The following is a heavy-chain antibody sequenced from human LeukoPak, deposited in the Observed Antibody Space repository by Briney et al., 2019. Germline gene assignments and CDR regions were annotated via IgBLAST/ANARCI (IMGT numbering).Heavy chain of an antibody. CDR2: INHSGST. CDR1: GGSFSGYY. V-gene: IGHV4-34*01. Sequence: PSETLSLTCAVYGGSFSGYYWSWIRQPPGKGLGWIGEINHSGSTNYNPSLKSRVTISVDTSKNQFSLKLSSVTAADTAVYYCARARSSSWYRGGGDYFDYWGQGTLVTVSS. CDR3: ARARSSSWYRGGGDYFDY. D-gene: IGHD6-13*01. J-gene: IGHJ4*02.